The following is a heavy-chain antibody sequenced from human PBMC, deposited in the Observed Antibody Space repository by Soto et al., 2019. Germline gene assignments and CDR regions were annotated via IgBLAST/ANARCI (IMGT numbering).Heavy chain of an antibody. CDR3: ARDTTYYDFWSGYFSGYYGMDV. CDR1: GGSISSGGYY. CDR2: IYYSGST. Sequence: QVQLQESGPGLVKPSQTLSLTCTVSGGSISSGGYYWSWIRQHPGKGLEWIGYIYYSGSTYYNPSLNSRVTISVDTSKNQFSLKLSSVTAADTAVYYCARDTTYYDFWSGYFSGYYGMDVWGQGTTVTVSS. V-gene: IGHV4-31*03. J-gene: IGHJ6*02. D-gene: IGHD3-3*01.